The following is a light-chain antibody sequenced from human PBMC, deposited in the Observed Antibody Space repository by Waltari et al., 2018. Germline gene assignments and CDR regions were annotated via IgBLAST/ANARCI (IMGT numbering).Light chain of an antibody. Sequence: EIVLTQSPATLSLSPGVRATLSCSASQNIGDYLAWYQQKPGQPPRPLISDASVRATGVPARFSGGGSGTDFTLTISSLEPEDSAIYYCQQRSTWLLTFGGGTKVEI. CDR2: DAS. V-gene: IGKV3-11*01. CDR3: QQRSTWLLT. CDR1: QNIGDY. J-gene: IGKJ4*01.